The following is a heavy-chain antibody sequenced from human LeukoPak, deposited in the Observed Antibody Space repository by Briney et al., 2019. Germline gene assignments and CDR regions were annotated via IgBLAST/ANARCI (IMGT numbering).Heavy chain of an antibody. D-gene: IGHD5-18*01. CDR3: ATDSGSSYGSSNY. V-gene: IGHV3-11*06. Sequence: GGSLRLSCAASGFSFSTYAMSWIRQAPGKGLEWVSYITSSSDYTNYVGSVKGRFTISRDNAKNSLYLQMNSLRAEDTAVYYCATDSGSSYGSSNYWGQGTLVTVSS. CDR1: GFSFSTYA. J-gene: IGHJ4*02. CDR2: ITSSSDYT.